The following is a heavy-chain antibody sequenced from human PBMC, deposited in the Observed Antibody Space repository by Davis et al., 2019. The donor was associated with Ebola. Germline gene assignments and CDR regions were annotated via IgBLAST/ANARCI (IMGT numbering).Heavy chain of an antibody. CDR3: ANPTGFGELLGGY. J-gene: IGHJ4*02. Sequence: GESLKISCAASGFTFSSYAMSWVRQAPGKGLEWVSAISGSGGSTYYADSVKGRFTISRDNSKNTLYLQMNSLRAEDMAVYYCANPTGFGELLGGYWGQGTLVTVSS. D-gene: IGHD3-10*01. CDR1: GFTFSSYA. CDR2: ISGSGGST. V-gene: IGHV3-23*01.